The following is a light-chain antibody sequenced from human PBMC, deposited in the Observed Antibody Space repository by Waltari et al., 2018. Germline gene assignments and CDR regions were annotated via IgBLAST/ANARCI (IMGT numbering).Light chain of an antibody. CDR3: QQYDDWPLT. V-gene: IGKV3-15*01. J-gene: IGKJ3*01. Sequence: EIVMTQSPATLSVSPGERATFSCRASQSISDNLAWYQQKPGQAPRLLSFRASQRATDIPARFSGSGSGTEFTLTISSLQSEDFAVYYCQQYDDWPLTFGPGTKVDF. CDR1: QSISDN. CDR2: RAS.